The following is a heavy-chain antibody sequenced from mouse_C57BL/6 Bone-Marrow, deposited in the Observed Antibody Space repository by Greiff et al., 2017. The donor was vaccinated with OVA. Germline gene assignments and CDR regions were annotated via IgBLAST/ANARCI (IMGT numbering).Heavy chain of an antibody. Sequence: EVQLQQSGAELVRPGASVKLSCKASGFNIKDDYMHWVKQRPEQGLEWIGWFDPENGDTEYASKFQGKATITADTSSNTAYVQLSSLTSEDTAVYYCTTGVSVGDYWGQGTTLTVSS. CDR2: FDPENGDT. V-gene: IGHV14-4*01. J-gene: IGHJ2*01. CDR3: TTGVSVGDY. CDR1: GFNIKDDY.